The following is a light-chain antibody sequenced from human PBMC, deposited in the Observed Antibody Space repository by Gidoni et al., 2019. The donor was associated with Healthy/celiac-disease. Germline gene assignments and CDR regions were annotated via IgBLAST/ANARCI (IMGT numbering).Light chain of an antibody. CDR3: QSADSSGTYVV. CDR2: KDS. V-gene: IGLV3-25*03. J-gene: IGLJ2*01. CDR1: ALPKQY. Sequence: SYELTQPPSVSVSPGQTARITCSGDALPKQYAYWYQQKPGQAPVLVIYKDSERPSGIPGRCSGSSSRTTVTLTISGVQAEDEADYYCQSADSSGTYVVFGGGTKLTVL.